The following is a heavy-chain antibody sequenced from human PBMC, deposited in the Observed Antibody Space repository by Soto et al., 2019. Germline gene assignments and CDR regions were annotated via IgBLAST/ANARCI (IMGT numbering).Heavy chain of an antibody. CDR2: IYYTGRT. Sequence: SSETLSLTCTVSGVSVSSGDYYWSWIRQPPGKGLEWIGYIYYTGRTYYNPSLKSRVIISVDTSKNQFSLKLSSVTAAEKAVYYCARAHYDILTGYPTHAFDICGQGPMVTVSS. D-gene: IGHD3-9*01. CDR1: GVSVSSGDYY. V-gene: IGHV4-30-4*01. CDR3: ARAHYDILTGYPTHAFDI. J-gene: IGHJ3*02.